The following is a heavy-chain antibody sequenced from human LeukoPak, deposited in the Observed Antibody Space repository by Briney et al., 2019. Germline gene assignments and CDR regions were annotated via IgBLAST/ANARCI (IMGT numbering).Heavy chain of an antibody. Sequence: QSGGSLRLSCAASGFTFSSYGMHWVRQAPGKGLEWVAVIWYDGSNKYYADSVKGRFTISRDNSKNTLYLQMNSLRAEDTAVYYCAKRQTRAAAGPLFDYWGQGTLVTVSS. CDR3: AKRQTRAAAGPLFDY. V-gene: IGHV3-33*06. CDR1: GFTFSSYG. J-gene: IGHJ4*02. D-gene: IGHD6-13*01. CDR2: IWYDGSNK.